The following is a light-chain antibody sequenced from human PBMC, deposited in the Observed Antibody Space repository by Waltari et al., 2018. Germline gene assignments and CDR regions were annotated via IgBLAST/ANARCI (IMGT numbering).Light chain of an antibody. J-gene: IGKJ3*01. CDR1: QGISNH. Sequence: DIQMTQSPSSLSASVGDRVTITCRASQGISNHLSWYQQKPGKVPKLLIYAASTLQAGVPSRFIGSGTGTDFTLTISSLQPEDFATYYCQKHSSAPLTFGPGTIVDI. V-gene: IGKV1-27*01. CDR3: QKHSSAPLT. CDR2: AAS.